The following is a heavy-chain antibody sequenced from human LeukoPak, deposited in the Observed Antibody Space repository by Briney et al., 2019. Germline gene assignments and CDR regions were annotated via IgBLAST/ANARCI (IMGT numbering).Heavy chain of an antibody. Sequence: SVKVSCKASGGTFSNYAISWVRQAPGQGLEWMGRIIPIFGTANYAQKFQGRVTITTDESTSTAYMELSSLRSEDTAVYYCARGKNDYGDSYDAFDIWGQGTMVTVSS. J-gene: IGHJ3*02. CDR1: GGTFSNYA. CDR2: IIPIFGTA. CDR3: ARGKNDYGDSYDAFDI. V-gene: IGHV1-69*05. D-gene: IGHD4-17*01.